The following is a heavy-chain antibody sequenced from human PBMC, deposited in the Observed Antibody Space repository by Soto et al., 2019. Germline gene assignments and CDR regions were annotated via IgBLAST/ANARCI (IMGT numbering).Heavy chain of an antibody. CDR3: ASGLVTTLHY. Sequence: QLQLQESGSGLVKPSQTLSLTCAVSGGSISSGGYSWSWIRQPPGKGLEWIGYIYHSGSTYYNPPLKSRVTISVGRSKNQVSLKLSSVTAADTAVYYCASGLVTTLHYWGQGTLVTVSS. D-gene: IGHD4-17*01. CDR1: GGSISSGGYS. V-gene: IGHV4-30-2*01. CDR2: IYHSGST. J-gene: IGHJ4*02.